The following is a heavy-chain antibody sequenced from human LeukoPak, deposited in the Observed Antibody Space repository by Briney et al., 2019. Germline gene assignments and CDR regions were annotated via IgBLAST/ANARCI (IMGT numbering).Heavy chain of an antibody. CDR3: ARTGPGRDGSNSFDQ. D-gene: IGHD5-24*01. CDR2: INYNGIYI. Sequence: TAGGSLRLSCAASGLTFSSYDMTWVRQAPGKGLEYVSSINYNGIYIFSADSVKGRFTISRDNAKNSLYLEMNSLRVEDTAFYYCARTGPGRDGSNSFDQWGQGTLVIVSS. J-gene: IGHJ4*02. V-gene: IGHV3-21*01. CDR1: GLTFSSYD.